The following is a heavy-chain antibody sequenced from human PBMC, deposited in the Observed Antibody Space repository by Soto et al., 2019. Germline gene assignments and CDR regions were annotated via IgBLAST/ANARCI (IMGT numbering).Heavy chain of an antibody. CDR3: ARSMHYSDGSNYSPFDY. Sequence: SETLSLTCTVSGDSVSSYYWSWIRLPPGKGLEWIGYFYYTGSTNYNPSLKSRVTISIDASKNQFSLRLSSVTAADTAVYYCARSMHYSDGSNYSPFDYWGQGTLVTVSS. CDR1: GDSVSSYY. J-gene: IGHJ4*02. D-gene: IGHD3-22*01. V-gene: IGHV4-59*02. CDR2: FYYTGST.